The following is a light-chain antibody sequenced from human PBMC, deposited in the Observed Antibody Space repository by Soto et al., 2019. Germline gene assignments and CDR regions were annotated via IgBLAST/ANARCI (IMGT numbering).Light chain of an antibody. V-gene: IGLV1-40*01. CDR1: SSNIGAGYD. J-gene: IGLJ2*01. Sequence: QSVLTQPPSVSGAPGQRVTISCTGSSSNIGAGYDVHWYQQLPGTAPKLLIYGNSNRPSGVPDRFSGSKSGTSASLAITGLQAEHEAEYHCQYYDSRLSGVVFGGGTKLTVL. CDR2: GNS. CDR3: QYYDSRLSGVV.